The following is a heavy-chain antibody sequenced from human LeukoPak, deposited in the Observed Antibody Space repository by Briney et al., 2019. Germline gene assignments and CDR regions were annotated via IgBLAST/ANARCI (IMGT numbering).Heavy chain of an antibody. J-gene: IGHJ4*02. V-gene: IGHV4-39*01. Sequence: SETLSLTCTVSGGSISSSSYYWGWLRQPPGKGLEWIGSIYYSGSTYYNPSLKSRVTISVDTSKNQFSLKLSSVTAADTAVYYCARGDYYDSPNYWGQGTLVTVS. CDR2: IYYSGST. CDR3: ARGDYYDSPNY. CDR1: GGSISSSSYY. D-gene: IGHD3-22*01.